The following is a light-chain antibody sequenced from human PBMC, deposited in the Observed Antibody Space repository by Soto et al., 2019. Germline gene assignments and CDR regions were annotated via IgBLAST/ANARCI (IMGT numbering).Light chain of an antibody. CDR2: GEY. J-gene: IGKJ5*01. V-gene: IGKV1-27*01. Sequence: DLQMTQSPSSLSSSLGDSVTITCRASQVIGNYLAWYQQKPGKVPKILIYGEYTLQSGVPYRLSGSGSGTDLNLTISSLQPEDVAIYYCQKYNSGLITCGQGTRLEIK. CDR3: QKYNSGLIT. CDR1: QVIGNY.